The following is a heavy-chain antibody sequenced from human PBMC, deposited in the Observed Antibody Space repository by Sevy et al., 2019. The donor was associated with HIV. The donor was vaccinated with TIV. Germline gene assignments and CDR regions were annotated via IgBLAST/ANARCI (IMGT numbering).Heavy chain of an antibody. CDR3: ARWSISIDY. Sequence: ASVKVSCKASGGTFSGYIVSWVRQAPGQGLEWMGGITPVLGTTNYAHRFQGRVTITADESTSTVYMEMSRLKSEDTAVYYCARWSISIDYWGQGTLVTVSS. CDR2: ITPVLGTT. J-gene: IGHJ4*02. V-gene: IGHV1-69*13. CDR1: GGTFSGYI.